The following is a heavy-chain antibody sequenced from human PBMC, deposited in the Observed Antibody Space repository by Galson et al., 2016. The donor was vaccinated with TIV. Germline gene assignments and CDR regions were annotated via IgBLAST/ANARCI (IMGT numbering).Heavy chain of an antibody. CDR3: ARDAGTYYHALDL. CDR2: IYYSGRT. D-gene: IGHD3-22*01. V-gene: IGHV4-30-4*01. J-gene: IGHJ3*01. CDR1: GAPIRDGDSF. Sequence: TLSLTCTVSGAPIRDGDSFWSWIRQSPGKGLEWIGYIYYSGRTFYNPSLKSRITISVDTSKNRFSLNLSSVTAADTAVYYCARDAGTYYHALDLWGQGTLVAVSS.